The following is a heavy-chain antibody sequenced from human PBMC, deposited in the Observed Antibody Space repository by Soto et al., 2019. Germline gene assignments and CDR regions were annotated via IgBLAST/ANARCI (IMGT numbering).Heavy chain of an antibody. CDR2: ISAYNGNT. D-gene: IGHD4-17*01. CDR3: ARDPGVTTLTNWFDP. Sequence: ASVKVSCKASGYTFTSYGISWVRQAPGQGLEWMGWISAYNGNTNYAQRLQGRVTMTTDTSTSTAYMELRSLRSDDTAVYYCARDPGVTTLTNWFDPWGQGTLVTVSS. CDR1: GYTFTSYG. J-gene: IGHJ5*02. V-gene: IGHV1-18*01.